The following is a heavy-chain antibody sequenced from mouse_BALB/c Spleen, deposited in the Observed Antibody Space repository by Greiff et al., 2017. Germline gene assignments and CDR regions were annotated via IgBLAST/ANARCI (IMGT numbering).Heavy chain of an antibody. CDR2: IYPGNVNT. CDR3: ARTGTGSAWFAY. CDR1: GYTFTSYY. Sequence: QVQLQQSGPELVKPGASVRISCKASGYTFTSYYIHWVKQRPGQGLEWIGWIYPGNVNTKYNEKFKGKATLTADKSSSTAYMQLSSLTSEDSAVYFCARTGTGSAWFAYWGQGTLVTVAA. V-gene: IGHV1S56*01. J-gene: IGHJ3*01. D-gene: IGHD4-1*01.